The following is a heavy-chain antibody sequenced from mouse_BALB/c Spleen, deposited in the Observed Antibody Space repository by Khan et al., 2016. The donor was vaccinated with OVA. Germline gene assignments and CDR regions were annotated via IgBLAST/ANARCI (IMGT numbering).Heavy chain of an antibody. V-gene: IGHV2-6-7*01. Sequence: VQLQESGPGLVAPSQSLSITCTVSGFSLTGYGVNWVRQPPGRGLEWLRMFWSDGSTDYNSALKSRLNISKDNSTSQLFLQMNGLQTDDTASYYCARDLRLGWFAYWGQGTLVTVSA. CDR3: ARDLRLGWFAY. J-gene: IGHJ3*01. CDR2: FWSDGST. CDR1: GFSLTGYG. D-gene: IGHD1-2*01.